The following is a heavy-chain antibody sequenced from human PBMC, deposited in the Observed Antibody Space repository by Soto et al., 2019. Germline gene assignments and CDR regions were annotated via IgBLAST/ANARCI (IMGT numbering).Heavy chain of an antibody. CDR2: ISYDGSNK. V-gene: IGHV3-30*18. J-gene: IGHJ6*02. Sequence: QVQLVESGGGVVQPGRSLRLSCAASGFTFSSYGVHWVRQAPGKGLEWVAVISYDGSNKYYADSVKGRFTISRDNSKNTLYLQMNSLRAEDTAVYYCAKDSRALGMDVWGQGTTVTVSS. CDR1: GFTFSSYG. CDR3: AKDSRALGMDV.